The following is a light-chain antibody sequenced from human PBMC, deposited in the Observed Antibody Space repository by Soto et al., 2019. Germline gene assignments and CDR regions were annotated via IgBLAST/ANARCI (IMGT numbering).Light chain of an antibody. V-gene: IGLV2-14*03. CDR3: CSYTSSTTWV. J-gene: IGLJ3*02. Sequence: QSVLTQPASVSGSPGQSISISCTGTSSDVGGYNYVSWYQQHPGKAPKLILYNVINRPSGISSRFSGSKSGNTASLTVSGLQAEDEDDYDCCSYTSSTTWVFGGGTKVTVL. CDR1: SSDVGGYNY. CDR2: NVI.